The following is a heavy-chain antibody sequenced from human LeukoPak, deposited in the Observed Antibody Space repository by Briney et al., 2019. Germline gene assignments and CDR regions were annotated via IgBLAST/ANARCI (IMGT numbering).Heavy chain of an antibody. CDR3: ARVVVGATTRHYYYYMDV. Sequence: GGSLRLSCAASGFTFSSYAMSWVRQAPGKGLEWVSAISGSGGSTYYADSVKGRFTISRDNSKNTLYLQMNSLRAEDTAVYYCARVVVGATTRHYYYYMDVWGKGTTVTVSS. V-gene: IGHV3-23*01. J-gene: IGHJ6*03. D-gene: IGHD1-26*01. CDR2: ISGSGGST. CDR1: GFTFSSYA.